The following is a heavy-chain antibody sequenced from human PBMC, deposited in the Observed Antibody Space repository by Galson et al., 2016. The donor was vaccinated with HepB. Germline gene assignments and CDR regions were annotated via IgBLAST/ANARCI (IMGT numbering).Heavy chain of an antibody. J-gene: IGHJ5*02. Sequence: TLSLTCTVSGGSITSVNYYWSWIRQHPGKGLEWIGYIFYSGSTYYNPSLKSRVTISMDTSKNHFSLRLNSVTAADTAVYYCARTTGDCGGDCSWFDPWGQGTPVIVS. D-gene: IGHD2-21*02. CDR3: ARTTGDCGGDCSWFDP. CDR1: GGSITSVNYY. CDR2: IFYSGST. V-gene: IGHV4-31*03.